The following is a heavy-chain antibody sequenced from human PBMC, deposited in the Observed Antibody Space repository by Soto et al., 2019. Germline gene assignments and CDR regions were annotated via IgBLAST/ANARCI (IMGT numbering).Heavy chain of an antibody. CDR3: ARESGGPLGSYSDY. Sequence: EVQLVESGGGLVKPGGSLRLSCAASGFTFSSYSMNWVRQAPGKGLEWVSSISSSSYIYYADSVKGRFTISRDNAKNSLYLQMNSLRAEDTAVYYCARESGGPLGSYSDYWGQGTLVTVSS. D-gene: IGHD1-26*01. J-gene: IGHJ4*02. CDR1: GFTFSSYS. V-gene: IGHV3-21*01. CDR2: ISSSSYI.